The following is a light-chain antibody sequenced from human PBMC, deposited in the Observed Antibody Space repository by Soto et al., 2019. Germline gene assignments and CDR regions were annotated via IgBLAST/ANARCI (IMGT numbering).Light chain of an antibody. J-gene: IGKJ3*01. Sequence: EIVLTQSPGTLSLSPGERATLSCRASQSVSSSYLAWYQQKPGQAPRLLISGASSRATGIPDGFSGSGSGTDFTLTISRLEPEDFAVYYCQQYGGSPPFTFGPGTKVYIK. CDR2: GAS. CDR1: QSVSSSY. V-gene: IGKV3-20*01. CDR3: QQYGGSPPFT.